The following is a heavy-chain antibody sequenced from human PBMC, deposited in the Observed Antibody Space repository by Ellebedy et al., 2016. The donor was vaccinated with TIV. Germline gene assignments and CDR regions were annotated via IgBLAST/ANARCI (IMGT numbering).Heavy chain of an antibody. CDR3: EAEAPISDSSGYLHPH. D-gene: IGHD3-22*01. V-gene: IGHV4-4*07. Sequence: SETLSLXCTVSGYSISSGYYWSWIRQPAGKGLEWIGHIHTSGTTNYNPSLKSRVTMSVDTSRNQFPLKLTSVTAADTAVYYCEAEAPISDSSGYLHPHWGQGTLVTVSS. CDR2: IHTSGTT. J-gene: IGHJ4*02. CDR1: GYSISSGYY.